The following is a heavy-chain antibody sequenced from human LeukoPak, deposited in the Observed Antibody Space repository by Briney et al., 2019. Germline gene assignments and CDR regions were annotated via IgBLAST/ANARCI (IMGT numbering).Heavy chain of an antibody. CDR1: GYTFTSYD. V-gene: IGHV1-8*01. Sequence: ASVKVSCKASGYTFTSYDINWVRQATGQGLEWMGWMNPNSGNTGYAQKFQGRVTMTRNTSISTAYMELSSLRSEATAVYYCARRRGLRGSGSYYFDYWGQGTLVTVSS. D-gene: IGHD1-26*01. CDR2: MNPNSGNT. J-gene: IGHJ4*02. CDR3: ARRRGLRGSGSYYFDY.